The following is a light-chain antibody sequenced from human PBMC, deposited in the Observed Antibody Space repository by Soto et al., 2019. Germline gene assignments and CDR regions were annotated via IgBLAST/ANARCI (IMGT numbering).Light chain of an antibody. Sequence: QSVLTQPPSASGTPGQRVTISCSGSTSNIGSNYVYWYQQLPGAAPKLLIYRNTQRPSGVPDRFSGSKSGTSASLAISGLRSEDEADFYCASWDDSLSVVVFGGGTKLTVL. CDR2: RNT. CDR1: TSNIGSNY. CDR3: ASWDDSLSVVV. J-gene: IGLJ2*01. V-gene: IGLV1-47*01.